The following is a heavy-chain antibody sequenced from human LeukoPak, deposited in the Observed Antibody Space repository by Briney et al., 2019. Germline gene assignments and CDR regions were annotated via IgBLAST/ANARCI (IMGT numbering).Heavy chain of an antibody. CDR2: IYPGDSDT. CDR3: ARSFTTDPDAFDI. CDR1: GYSFTSYW. J-gene: IGHJ3*02. Sequence: GESRKISCKGSGYSFTSYWIGWVRQMPGKGLEWMGIIYPGDSDTRYSPSFQGQVTISADKSISTAYLQWSSLKASDTAMYYCARSFTTDPDAFDIWGQGTLVTVSS. V-gene: IGHV5-51*01. D-gene: IGHD4-17*01.